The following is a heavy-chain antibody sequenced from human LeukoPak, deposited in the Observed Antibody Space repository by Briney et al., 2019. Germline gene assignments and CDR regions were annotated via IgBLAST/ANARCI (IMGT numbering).Heavy chain of an antibody. CDR2: IYYSGST. V-gene: IGHV4-61*01. D-gene: IGHD2-2*01. CDR3: ARAVVPAASYFDY. Sequence: SETLSLTCTVSGGSVSSGSYYWSWIRQPPGKGLEWIGYIYYSGSTNYNPSLKSRVTISVDTSMNQFSLKLSSVTAADTAVYYCARAVVPAASYFDYWGQGTLVTVSS. CDR1: GGSVSSGSYY. J-gene: IGHJ4*02.